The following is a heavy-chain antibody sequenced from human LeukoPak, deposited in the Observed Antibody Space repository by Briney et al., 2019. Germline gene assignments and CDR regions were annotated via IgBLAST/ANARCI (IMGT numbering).Heavy chain of an antibody. Sequence: GASVKVSCKASGYTFTTYGIGWVRQAPGQGLEWMGWISAYNGNTNYAQKLQGRVTMTTDTSTSTAYMELRSLRSDDTAVYYCARVTQTDYDFDYWGQGTLVTVSS. J-gene: IGHJ4*02. D-gene: IGHD4-17*01. CDR3: ARVTQTDYDFDY. CDR2: ISAYNGNT. V-gene: IGHV1-18*01. CDR1: GYTFTTYG.